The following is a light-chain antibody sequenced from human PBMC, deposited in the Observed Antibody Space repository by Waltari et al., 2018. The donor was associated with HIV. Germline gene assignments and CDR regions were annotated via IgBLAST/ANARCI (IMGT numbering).Light chain of an antibody. V-gene: IGKV1-33*01. CDR1: DEIGDS. CDR3: QHYSSLLIFT. Sequence: DIQMTQSPSSLSASLGESVTITCQASDEIGDSLNWYQQKPEKEPKRLIYDASNLNTGVPSSVIGRGSGTAFTLTNSNPQPDDFATYYCQHYSSLLIFTFGPGT. J-gene: IGKJ3*01. CDR2: DAS.